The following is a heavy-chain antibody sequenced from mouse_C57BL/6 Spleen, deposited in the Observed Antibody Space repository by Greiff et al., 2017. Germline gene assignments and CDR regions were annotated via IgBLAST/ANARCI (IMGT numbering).Heavy chain of an antibody. Sequence: QVHLKQPGTELVKPGASVKLSCKASGYTFTSYWMHWVKQRPGQGLEWIGNINPSNGGTNYNEKFKSKATLTVDKSSSTAYMQLSSLTSEDSAVYYCARCLRYYGSSYEDFDYWGQGTTLTVSS. CDR3: ARCLRYYGSSYEDFDY. CDR2: INPSNGGT. D-gene: IGHD1-1*01. J-gene: IGHJ2*01. CDR1: GYTFTSYW. V-gene: IGHV1-53*01.